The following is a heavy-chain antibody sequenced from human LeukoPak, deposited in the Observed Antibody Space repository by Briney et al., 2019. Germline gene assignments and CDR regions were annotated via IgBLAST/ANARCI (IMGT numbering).Heavy chain of an antibody. CDR1: GGSISSGGYS. Sequence: SETLSLTCAVSGGSISSGGYSWSWIRQPPGKGLEWIGYIYHSGSTYYNPSLKSRVTISVDRSKNQFSPKLSSVTAADTAVYYCARAEPAASVWFDPWGQGTLVTVSS. CDR3: ARAEPAASVWFDP. V-gene: IGHV4-30-2*01. J-gene: IGHJ5*02. D-gene: IGHD2-2*01. CDR2: IYHSGST.